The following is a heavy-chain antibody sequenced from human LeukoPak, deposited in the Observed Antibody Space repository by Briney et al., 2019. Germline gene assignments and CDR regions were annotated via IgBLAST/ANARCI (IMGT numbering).Heavy chain of an antibody. J-gene: IGHJ3*02. CDR1: GGSIGSYS. CDR2: VYYSGST. V-gene: IGHV4-59*08. Sequence: PSETLSLTCTVSGGSIGSYSWNWIRQSPGTGLEWIGYVYYSGSTMYNPSLRSRVTISVDTSKNQFSLKLSSVTAADTAVYYCARLKARDAFGIWGQGTMVTVSS. CDR3: ARLKARDAFGI.